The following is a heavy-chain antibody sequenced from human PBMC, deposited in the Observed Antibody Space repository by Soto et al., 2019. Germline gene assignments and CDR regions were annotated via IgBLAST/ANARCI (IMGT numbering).Heavy chain of an antibody. CDR3: ARSREQQLVMGGYYYYGMHV. D-gene: IGHD6-13*01. CDR1: GGSISSSSYF. V-gene: IGHV4-39*01. Sequence: PSETLSRTWTVSGGSISSSSYFWGWIRQPPGRGLEWIGSIYYSGGTYYNPSLKSRVTISVDTSKNQFSLKLSSVTAADTAVYYCARSREQQLVMGGYYYYGMHVWGQGTTVT. CDR2: IYYSGGT. J-gene: IGHJ6*02.